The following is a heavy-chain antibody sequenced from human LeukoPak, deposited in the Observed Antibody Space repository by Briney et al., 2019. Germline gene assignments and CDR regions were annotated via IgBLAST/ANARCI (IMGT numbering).Heavy chain of an antibody. CDR1: GFTFTKFW. V-gene: IGHV3-74*01. CDR2: VKGDGIST. Sequence: GGFLRLSCAASGFTFTKFWMHWVRQAPGRGLVWVSRVKGDGISTLYADSAKGRFTISRDNAKNTLYLQMNSLRADDTALYYCATGPYAAFEMWGQGTMVTVSS. J-gene: IGHJ3*02. CDR3: ATGPYAAFEM. D-gene: IGHD2-2*01.